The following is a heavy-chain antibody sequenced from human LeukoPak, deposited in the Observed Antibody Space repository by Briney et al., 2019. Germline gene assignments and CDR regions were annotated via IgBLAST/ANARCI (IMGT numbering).Heavy chain of an antibody. J-gene: IGHJ4*02. CDR2: ISSSSSYI. Sequence: PGGSLRLSCAASGFTFSNYSMNWVRQAPGKGLEWVSSISSSSSYIYYADSVKGRFTISRDNAKNSLYLQMNSLRAEDTAIYYCARDHVVDGLVFDYWGQGTLVTVSS. CDR3: ARDHVVDGLVFDY. CDR1: GFTFSNYS. V-gene: IGHV3-21*01. D-gene: IGHD2-15*01.